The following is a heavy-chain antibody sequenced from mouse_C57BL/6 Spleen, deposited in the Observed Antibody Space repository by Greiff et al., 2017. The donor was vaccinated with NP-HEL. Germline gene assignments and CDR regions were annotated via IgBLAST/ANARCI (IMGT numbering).Heavy chain of an antibody. Sequence: QVQLQQPGAELVKPGASVKLSCKASGYTFTSYWMHWVKQRPGQGLEWIGMIHPNSGSTNYNEKFKSKATLTVDKSSSTAYMQLSSLTSEDSAVYYCARSHYYYGSSGYFDVWGTGTTVTVSS. CDR1: GYTFTSYW. CDR3: ARSHYYYGSSGYFDV. J-gene: IGHJ1*03. CDR2: IHPNSGST. V-gene: IGHV1-64*01. D-gene: IGHD1-1*01.